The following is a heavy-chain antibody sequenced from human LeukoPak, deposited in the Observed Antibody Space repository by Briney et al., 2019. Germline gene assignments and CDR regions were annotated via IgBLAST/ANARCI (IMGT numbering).Heavy chain of an antibody. Sequence: GASVKVSCKASGYTFTGYYMHWVRQAPGQGLEWMGWINPNSGGTNYAQKFQGRITMTRDTSISTAYMELSRLRSEDTAVYYCARVGGYYDFWSGYFSHQYYFDYWGQGTLVTVSS. CDR3: ARVGGYYDFWSGYFSHQYYFDY. D-gene: IGHD3-3*01. J-gene: IGHJ4*02. CDR1: GYTFTGYY. V-gene: IGHV1-2*02. CDR2: INPNSGGT.